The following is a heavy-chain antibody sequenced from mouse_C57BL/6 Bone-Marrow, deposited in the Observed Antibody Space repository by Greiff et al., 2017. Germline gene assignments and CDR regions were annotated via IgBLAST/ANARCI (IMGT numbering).Heavy chain of an antibody. CDR1: GFNIKDYY. V-gene: IGHV14-2*01. CDR2: IDPEDGET. Sequence: EVQLQQSGAELVKPGASVKLSCKASGFNIKDYYIHWVKQRTEQGLEWIGRIDPEDGETKYAPKFQDKATISADTSSDTAYLQLSSLTSEDTAVYYCTISLCYGGTNYWGQGTTLTVSS. D-gene: IGHD1-1*01. J-gene: IGHJ2*01. CDR3: TISLCYGGTNY.